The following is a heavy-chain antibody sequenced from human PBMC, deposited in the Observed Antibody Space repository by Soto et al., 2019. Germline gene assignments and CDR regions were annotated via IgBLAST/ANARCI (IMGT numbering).Heavy chain of an antibody. J-gene: IGHJ6*02. CDR1: GFTFSSYA. CDR2: ISGSGGST. CDR3: ARGVLDDYSNYYYYGMDV. D-gene: IGHD4-4*01. V-gene: IGHV3-23*01. Sequence: GGSLILSCAASGFTFSSYAMSWVRQAPGKGLEWVSGISGSGGSTYYADSVKGRFTISRDNSKNTLYLQMNSLRAEDTAVYYCARGVLDDYSNYYYYGMDVWGQGTTVTVSS.